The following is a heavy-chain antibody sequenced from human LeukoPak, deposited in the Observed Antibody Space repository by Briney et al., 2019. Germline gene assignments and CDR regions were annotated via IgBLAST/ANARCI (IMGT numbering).Heavy chain of an antibody. J-gene: IGHJ4*02. CDR2: ISSSSSYI. CDR1: GFTFSSYS. CDR3: AKSAQHYDSSGYLDY. V-gene: IGHV3-21*04. Sequence: PGGSLRLSCAASGFTFSSYSMNWVRQAPGKGLGWVSSISSSSSYIYYADSVKGRFTISRDNAKNSLYLQMNSLRAEDTALYYCAKSAQHYDSSGYLDYWGQGTLVTVSS. D-gene: IGHD3-22*01.